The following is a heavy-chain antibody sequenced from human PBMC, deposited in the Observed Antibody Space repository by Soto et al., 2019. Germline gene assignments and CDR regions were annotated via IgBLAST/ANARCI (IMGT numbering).Heavy chain of an antibody. CDR2: INAGKGNT. D-gene: IGHD4-17*01. J-gene: IGHJ4*02. CDR3: ARDPGYGDYVSYFDY. V-gene: IGHV1-3*01. Sequence: QVQLVQSGAEVKKPGASVQVSCKASGYTFTSYAMHWVRQAPGQRLEWMGWINAGKGNTKYSQKFQGRVTITRDTSASTAYRELSSLRSEDTAVYYCARDPGYGDYVSYFDYWGQGTLVTVSS. CDR1: GYTFTSYA.